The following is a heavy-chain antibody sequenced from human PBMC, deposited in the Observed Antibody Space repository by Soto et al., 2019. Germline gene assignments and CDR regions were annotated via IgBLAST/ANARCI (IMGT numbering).Heavy chain of an antibody. D-gene: IGHD4-17*01. CDR3: ARSMTKVKFYYHYGMDV. CDR2: IYPGDSDT. V-gene: IGHV5-51*01. Sequence: PGESLKISCKGSGYSFTSYWIGWVRQMPGKGLEWVGIIYPGDSDTRYSPSFQGQVTISADKSISTAYLQWSSLKASDTAMYYCARSMTKVKFYYHYGMDVWGQGTTVTVSS. CDR1: GYSFTSYW. J-gene: IGHJ6*02.